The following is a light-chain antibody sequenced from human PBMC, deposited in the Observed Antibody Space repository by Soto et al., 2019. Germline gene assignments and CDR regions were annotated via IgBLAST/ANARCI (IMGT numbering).Light chain of an antibody. V-gene: IGKV3-15*01. Sequence: EIVMTQSPATLSVSPGEGATLSCRASQSVSSKLAWYQQKPGQAPRLLIYGASARATGIPGRFSGSGSGTEFTLTISSLQSEDFAVYYCQQYNDWPLTFGQGTKLEIK. CDR2: GAS. J-gene: IGKJ2*01. CDR1: QSVSSK. CDR3: QQYNDWPLT.